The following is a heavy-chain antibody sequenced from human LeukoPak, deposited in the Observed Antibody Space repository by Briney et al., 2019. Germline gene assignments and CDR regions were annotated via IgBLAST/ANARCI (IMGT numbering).Heavy chain of an antibody. Sequence: PGGSLRLSCAASGFTFSNAWMSWVRQAPGKGLEWVANIKEDGSEKYYVDSVKGRFTISRDNAKNSLYLQMNSLRAEDTAVYYCANEGGGAFDFWGQGTMVTVSS. J-gene: IGHJ3*01. CDR1: GFTFSNAW. V-gene: IGHV3-7*01. CDR2: IKEDGSEK. D-gene: IGHD1-1*01. CDR3: ANEGGGAFDF.